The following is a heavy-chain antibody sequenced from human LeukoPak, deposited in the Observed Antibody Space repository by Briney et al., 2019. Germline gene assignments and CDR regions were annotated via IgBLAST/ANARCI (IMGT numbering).Heavy chain of an antibody. CDR1: GFTFSSYA. CDR2: ISYDGSNK. J-gene: IGHJ4*02. Sequence: GRSLRLSCAASGFTFSSYAMHWVRQAPGKGPEWVAVISYDGSNKYYADSVKGRFTISRDNSKNTLYLQMNSLRAEDTAVYYCARTHSIAAAGSGYWGQGTLVTVSS. CDR3: ARTHSIAAAGSGY. D-gene: IGHD6-13*01. V-gene: IGHV3-30*04.